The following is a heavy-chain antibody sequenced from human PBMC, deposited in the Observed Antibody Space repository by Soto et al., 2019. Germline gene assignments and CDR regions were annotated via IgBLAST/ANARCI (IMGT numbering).Heavy chain of an antibody. D-gene: IGHD2-2*01. CDR3: ARVVPGAEAWFGP. V-gene: IGHV1-18*01. Sequence: ASVKVSCKTSGYTFSNYGITWVRQAPGQPLEWLGWISLYSDGTNYAQRFQGRVSMTTDTSTTTAYMELRSLRADDAAVYYCARVVPGAEAWFGPWGQGTLVTVSS. CDR2: ISLYSDGT. J-gene: IGHJ5*02. CDR1: GYTFSNYG.